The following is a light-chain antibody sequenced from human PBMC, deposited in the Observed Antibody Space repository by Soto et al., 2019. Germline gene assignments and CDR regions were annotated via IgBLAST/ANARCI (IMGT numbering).Light chain of an antibody. V-gene: IGKV1-39*01. Sequence: DIHMTQSPSSLSASVGNRVTIACRASQSISIYLNWYQLKPGKAPNLLMYGASYLKSGVPTRFSGSGSATDFTLTISSLQPQDFAIYYCQQTYTTPEITFGQGTRLEI. J-gene: IGKJ5*01. CDR2: GAS. CDR1: QSISIY. CDR3: QQTYTTPEIT.